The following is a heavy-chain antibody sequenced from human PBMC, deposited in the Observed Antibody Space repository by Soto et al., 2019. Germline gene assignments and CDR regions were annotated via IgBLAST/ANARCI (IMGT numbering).Heavy chain of an antibody. CDR3: ARPVGTGGSWHDNWFDP. J-gene: IGHJ5*02. Sequence: SETLSLTCTVSGGSISSSSYYWGWIRQPPGKGLEWIGSIYYSGSTYYNPSLKSRVTISVDTSKNQFSLKLSSVTAADTALYYCARPVGTGGSWHDNWFDPWGQGTLVTVSS. V-gene: IGHV4-39*01. CDR2: IYYSGST. D-gene: IGHD2-15*01. CDR1: GGSISSSSYY.